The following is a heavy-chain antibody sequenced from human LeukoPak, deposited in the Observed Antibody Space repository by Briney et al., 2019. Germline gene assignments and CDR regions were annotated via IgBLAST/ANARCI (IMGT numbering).Heavy chain of an antibody. CDR3: ARDFGYGDYVSLGWFDP. D-gene: IGHD4-17*01. CDR2: NSSSSSYT. CDR1: GFNLSGLY. V-gene: IGHV3-11*06. J-gene: IGHJ5*02. Sequence: GSLRPPRGGSGFNLSGLYLSWIRPAPGKGLEWVSYNSSSSSYTNYADSVKGRFTISRDNAKNSLYLQMNSLRAEDTAVYYCARDFGYGDYVSLGWFDPWGQGTLVTVSS.